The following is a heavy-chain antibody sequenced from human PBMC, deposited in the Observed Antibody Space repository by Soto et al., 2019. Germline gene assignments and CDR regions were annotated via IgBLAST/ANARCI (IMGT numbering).Heavy chain of an antibody. CDR2: INHSGST. CDR1: GGSFSGYY. CDR3: ARFGELLYSYYYYYYGMDV. Sequence: SETLSLTCAVYGGSFSGYYWSWIRQPPGKGLEWIGEINHSGSTNYNPSLKSRVTISVDTSKNQFSLKLSSVTAADTAVYYCARFGELLYSYYYYYYGMDVWGQWTTVT. D-gene: IGHD3-10*01. V-gene: IGHV4-34*01. J-gene: IGHJ6*02.